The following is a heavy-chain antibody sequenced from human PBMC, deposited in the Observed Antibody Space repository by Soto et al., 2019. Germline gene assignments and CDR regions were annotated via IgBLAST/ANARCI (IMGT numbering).Heavy chain of an antibody. CDR2: VSADGSDK. Sequence: QVQLVESGGGVVQPGRSLRLSCAASGFTFSNCGMHWVRQAPGKGLEWVAAVSADGSDKYFSGSVKGRFTISRDNSKNTLFLQMNSLRLEDTAVYYCVKGSDVARQELDYWGQGTLVTVSS. D-gene: IGHD3-3*01. V-gene: IGHV3-30*18. J-gene: IGHJ4*02. CDR3: VKGSDVARQELDY. CDR1: GFTFSNCG.